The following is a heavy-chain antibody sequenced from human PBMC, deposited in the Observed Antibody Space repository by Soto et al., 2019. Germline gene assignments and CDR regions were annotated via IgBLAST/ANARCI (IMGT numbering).Heavy chain of an antibody. CDR2: INSDGSST. Sequence: AGGSLRLSCAASGFTFSSYWMHWVRQAPGKGLVWVSRINSDGSSTSYADSVKGRFTISRDNAKNTLYLQMNSLRAEDTAVYYCARGGAAAGTGYWGQGTLVTVSS. CDR3: ARGGAAAGTGY. CDR1: GFTFSSYW. D-gene: IGHD6-13*01. J-gene: IGHJ4*02. V-gene: IGHV3-74*01.